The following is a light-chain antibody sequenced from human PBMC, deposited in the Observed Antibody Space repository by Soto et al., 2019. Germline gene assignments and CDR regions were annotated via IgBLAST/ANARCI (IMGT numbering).Light chain of an antibody. CDR2: GAS. CDR1: QSVSSSY. J-gene: IGKJ5*01. V-gene: IGKV3-20*01. Sequence: EIVLTQSPGTLSLSPGERATLSCRASQSVSSSYLAWYQQKPGQAPRLLIYGASSRATGIPDRFSGSGSGTDFTLTISRLEPEDFAVYYCQPYGSSSSITFRQGTRLEIK. CDR3: QPYGSSSSIT.